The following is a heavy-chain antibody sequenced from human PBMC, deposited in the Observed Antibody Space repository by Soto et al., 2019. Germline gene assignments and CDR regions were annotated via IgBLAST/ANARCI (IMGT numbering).Heavy chain of an antibody. Sequence: PGGSLRLSCAASGFTFSSYAMSWVRQAPGKGLEWVSAISGSGGSTYYADSVKGRFTISRDNAKNSLYLQMNSLRAEDTAVYYCARDCSSSSCYGYFQHWGQGTRVTVSS. CDR1: GFTFSSYA. CDR3: ARDCSSSSCYGYFQH. D-gene: IGHD2-2*01. V-gene: IGHV3-23*01. J-gene: IGHJ1*01. CDR2: ISGSGGST.